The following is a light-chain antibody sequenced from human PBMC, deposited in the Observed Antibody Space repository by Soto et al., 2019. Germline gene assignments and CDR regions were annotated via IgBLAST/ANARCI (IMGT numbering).Light chain of an antibody. Sequence: IQLTQSPSSLSASVGDRVTITCRASQAISSYLAWYQQKPGKAPNLLIYAASPLQSGVPSRFSGSGSGTDFTLTISSLQPEDFATYFCQQLNSYPLTFGGGTKVEIK. V-gene: IGKV1-9*01. J-gene: IGKJ4*01. CDR2: AAS. CDR1: QAISSY. CDR3: QQLNSYPLT.